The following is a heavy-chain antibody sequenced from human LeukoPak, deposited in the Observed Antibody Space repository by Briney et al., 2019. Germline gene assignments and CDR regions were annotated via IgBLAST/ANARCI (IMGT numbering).Heavy chain of an antibody. CDR2: INDAGTT. V-gene: IGHV3-23*01. CDR3: AKGPTEGF. CDR1: GFTFSRHA. D-gene: IGHD1-14*01. J-gene: IGHJ4*02. Sequence: GGSLRLSRAASGFTFSRHAMNWVRQAPGKGLEWVSVINDAGTTYYADSVQGRFTISRDNSKNTLYLQMNSLRAEDTAVYYCAKGPTEGFWGQGILVTVSS.